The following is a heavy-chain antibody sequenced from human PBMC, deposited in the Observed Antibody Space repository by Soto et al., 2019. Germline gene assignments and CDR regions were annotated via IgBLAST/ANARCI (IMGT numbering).Heavy chain of an antibody. CDR1: GFTCSSYD. V-gene: IGHV3-23*01. J-gene: IGHJ3*02. D-gene: IGHD2-8*02. Sequence: PGGSLRLSCAASGFTCSSYDMSWVRQAPGKGLEWVSTILVGGSTHYPDSVKGRFTISRDNSKNTVFLQMNSLTAGDTAVYYCAKATATGGGAFDICGQGTMFTVSS. CDR2: ILVGGST. CDR3: AKATATGGGAFDI.